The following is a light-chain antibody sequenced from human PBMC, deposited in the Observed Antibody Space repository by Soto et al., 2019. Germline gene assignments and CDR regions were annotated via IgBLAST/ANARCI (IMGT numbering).Light chain of an antibody. J-gene: IGKJ1*01. V-gene: IGKV3-20*01. CDR3: QQYGSSPTT. CDR2: GAS. CDR1: QSVSSSY. Sequence: EIVLTQSPGTLSLSPGERATLSCRASQSVSSSYLAWYQQKLGQAPRLLIYGASTGATGIPDRFSGSGSGTDFTLTISRLEPGDFAVYYCQQYGSSPTTFGQGTKVEIK.